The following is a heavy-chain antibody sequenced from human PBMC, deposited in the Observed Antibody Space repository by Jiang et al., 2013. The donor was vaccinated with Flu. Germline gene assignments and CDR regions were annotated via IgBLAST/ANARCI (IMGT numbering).Heavy chain of an antibody. V-gene: IGHV4-34*01. CDR2: INHSGST. Sequence: LLKPSETLSLTCAVYGGSFSGYYWSWIRQPPGKGLEWIGEINHSGSTNYNPSLKSRVTISVDTSKNQFSLKLSSVTAADTAVYYCARSSSGWRKNWFDPWGQGTLVTVSS. CDR3: ARSSSGWRKNWFDP. CDR1: GGSFSGYY. J-gene: IGHJ5*02. D-gene: IGHD6-19*01.